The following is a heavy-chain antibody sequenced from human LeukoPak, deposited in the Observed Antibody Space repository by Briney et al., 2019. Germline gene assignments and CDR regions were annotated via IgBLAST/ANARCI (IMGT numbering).Heavy chain of an antibody. V-gene: IGHV3-23*01. CDR3: AKSPVSSCRGSFCYPFDY. D-gene: IGHD2-15*01. CDR2: ISGSDDGT. Sequence: GRSLRLSCAASGFTFSTYAMSWVRQIPGKGLEWVSAISGSDDGTYYADSVKGRFTISRDNSRNTLYLQMNTLRAEDTAVYFCAKSPVSSCRGSFCYPFDYWGQGNLVTVSS. CDR1: GFTFSTYA. J-gene: IGHJ4*02.